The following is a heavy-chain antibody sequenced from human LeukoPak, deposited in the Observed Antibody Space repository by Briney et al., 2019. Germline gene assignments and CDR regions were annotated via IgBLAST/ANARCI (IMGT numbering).Heavy chain of an antibody. CDR3: ARLSLGAGGGSKTPAPFDI. Sequence: SETLSLTCTVSGGSISSYYWSWIRQPPGQGLEWIGYIYYSGSTTYNPSHKRRGTISTNKSNNHIALKLSSVTAADTAVYYCARLSLGAGGGSKTPAPFDIWGQGTMVTVSS. CDR2: IYYSGST. D-gene: IGHD1-26*01. V-gene: IGHV4-59*08. CDR1: GGSISSYY. J-gene: IGHJ3*02.